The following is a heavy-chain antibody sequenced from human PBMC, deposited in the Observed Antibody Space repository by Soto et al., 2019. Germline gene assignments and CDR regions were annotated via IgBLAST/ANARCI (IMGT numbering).Heavy chain of an antibody. CDR2: IYWDDDK. CDR3: APSGSSSWYRFVNI. V-gene: IGHV2-5*02. CDR1: GFSLSTSGVG. Sequence: QITLKESGPTLVKPTQTLTLTCTFSGFSLSTSGVGVGWIRQPPGKALEWLALIYWDDDKRYSPSLNSRRTNTKDTSKNQVVLTMTNMDPVDTATFYCAPSGSSSWYRFVNIWGQGTMVTVSS. J-gene: IGHJ3*02. D-gene: IGHD6-13*01.